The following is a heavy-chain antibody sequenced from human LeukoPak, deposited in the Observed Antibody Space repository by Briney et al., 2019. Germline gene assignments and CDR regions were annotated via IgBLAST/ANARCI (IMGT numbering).Heavy chain of an antibody. J-gene: IGHJ4*02. CDR3: VRLRGSSGPIDH. Sequence: SKTLSLTCTVSGASINNYYWSWIRQPPEKGLEWIGYIYYYGSTNYNPSLKSRVTILVDTSESQFSLRLTSVTAADTAVYYCVRLRGSSGPIDHWGQGTLVTVSS. V-gene: IGHV4-59*01. CDR2: IYYYGST. CDR1: GASINNYY. D-gene: IGHD3-22*01.